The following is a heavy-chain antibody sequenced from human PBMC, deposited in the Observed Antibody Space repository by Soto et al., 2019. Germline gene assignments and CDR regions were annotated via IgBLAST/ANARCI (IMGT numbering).Heavy chain of an antibody. V-gene: IGHV4-59*08. CDR1: GGSITSHY. CDR3: ARQGFGQLHGLVDV. Sequence: QVQLQESGPGLVKPSETLSLTCSVSGGSITSHYCSWFRQPPGKGLEWIGYIHHSGSTSYNPSLKSRVTMXGXTXXNQFPLKVSSVTAADTALYYCARQGFGQLHGLVDVWGPGTTVTVSS. CDR2: IHHSGST. J-gene: IGHJ6*02. D-gene: IGHD3-10*01.